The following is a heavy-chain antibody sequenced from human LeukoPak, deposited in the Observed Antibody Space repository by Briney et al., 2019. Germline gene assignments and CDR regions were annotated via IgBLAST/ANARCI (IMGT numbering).Heavy chain of an antibody. D-gene: IGHD4-4*01. CDR1: GFTFSRYG. CDR3: APPTVVNYDY. Sequence: GGSLRLSCAASGFTFSRYGMHWVRQAPGKGLEWVSVISRSDDIYYADSVKGRFTISRDNSKNTLDLQMNSLRAEDTAVYYCAPPTVVNYDYWGQGTLVTVSS. CDR2: ISRSDDI. V-gene: IGHV3-23*01. J-gene: IGHJ4*02.